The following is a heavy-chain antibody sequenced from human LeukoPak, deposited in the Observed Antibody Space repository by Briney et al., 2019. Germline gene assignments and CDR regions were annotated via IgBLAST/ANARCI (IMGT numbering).Heavy chain of an antibody. CDR2: INHSGST. J-gene: IGHJ4*02. Sequence: PSETLSLTCAVYGGSFSGYYWSWIRQPPGKGLEWIGEINHSGSTNYNPSLKSRFTISVDTSKNQFSLKLSSVTAADAAVYYCARGYSPDYWGQGTLVTVSS. CDR3: ARGYSPDY. V-gene: IGHV4-34*01. D-gene: IGHD6-13*01. CDR1: GGSFSGYY.